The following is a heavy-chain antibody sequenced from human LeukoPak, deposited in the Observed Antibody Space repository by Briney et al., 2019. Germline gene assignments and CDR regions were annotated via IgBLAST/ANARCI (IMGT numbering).Heavy chain of an antibody. CDR2: ISSSGSTI. CDR3: ARVRWGGFYYFDY. Sequence: GGSLRLSCAASGFTFSSYEMNWVRQAPGKGLEWVSYISSSGSTIYYADSVKGRFTISRDNAKNTLYLQMNSLRAEDTAVYYCARVRWGGFYYFDYWGQGTLVTVSS. D-gene: IGHD3-16*01. J-gene: IGHJ4*02. V-gene: IGHV3-48*03. CDR1: GFTFSSYE.